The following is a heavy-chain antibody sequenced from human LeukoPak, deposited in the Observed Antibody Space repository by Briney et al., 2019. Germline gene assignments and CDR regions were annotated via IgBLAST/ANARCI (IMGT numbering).Heavy chain of an antibody. CDR1: GGSISSSSYY. CDR3: AREAWLRYFDWSTSSRQFDY. D-gene: IGHD3-9*01. J-gene: IGHJ4*02. Sequence: SETLSLTCTVSGGSISSSSYYWGWIRQPPGKGLEWIGSIYYSGSTYYNPSLKSRVTISVDTSKNQFSLKLSSVTAADTAVYYCAREAWLRYFDWSTSSRQFDYWGQGTLVTVSS. CDR2: IYYSGST. V-gene: IGHV4-39*07.